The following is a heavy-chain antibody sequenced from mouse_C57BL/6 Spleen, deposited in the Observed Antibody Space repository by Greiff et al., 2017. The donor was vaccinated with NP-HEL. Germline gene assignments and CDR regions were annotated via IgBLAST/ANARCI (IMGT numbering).Heavy chain of an antibody. J-gene: IGHJ2*01. CDR3: ARDDPTTVVATGDY. CDR1: GYSITSGYY. Sequence: EVQLVESGPGLVKPSQSLSLTCSVTGYSITSGYYWNWIRQFPGNKLEWMGYISYDGSNNYNPSLKNRISITRDTSKNQFFLKLNSVTTEDTATYYCARDDPTTVVATGDYWGQGTTLTVSS. D-gene: IGHD1-1*01. V-gene: IGHV3-6*01. CDR2: ISYDGSN.